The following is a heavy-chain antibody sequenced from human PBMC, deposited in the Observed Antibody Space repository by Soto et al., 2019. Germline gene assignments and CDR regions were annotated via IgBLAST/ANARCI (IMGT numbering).Heavy chain of an antibody. CDR1: GYTFTAYC. D-gene: IGHD5-18*01. V-gene: IGHV1-18*01. Sequence: ASVKVSCKASGYTFTAYCIIWVRHAPGQGLEWMGWISAYNGNTIYVPKLQGRVTMTTDTSTSTAYMEVRSLRSNDTATYYCARASPLYSYGYSDYWGQGTLVTVSS. CDR3: ARASPLYSYGYSDY. J-gene: IGHJ4*02. CDR2: ISAYNGNT.